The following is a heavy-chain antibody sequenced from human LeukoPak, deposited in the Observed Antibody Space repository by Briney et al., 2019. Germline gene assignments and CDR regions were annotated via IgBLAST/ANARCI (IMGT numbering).Heavy chain of an antibody. Sequence: PSETLSLTCTVSGGSISSYYWSWIRQPPGKGLEWIGYIYYSGSTNYNPSLKSRVTISVDTSKNQFSLKLSSVTAADTAVYYCARGTYGSGCYLPSYYFDYWGQGTLVTVSS. CDR3: ARGTYGSGCYLPSYYFDY. CDR2: IYYSGST. CDR1: GGSISSYY. V-gene: IGHV4-59*01. D-gene: IGHD3-10*01. J-gene: IGHJ4*02.